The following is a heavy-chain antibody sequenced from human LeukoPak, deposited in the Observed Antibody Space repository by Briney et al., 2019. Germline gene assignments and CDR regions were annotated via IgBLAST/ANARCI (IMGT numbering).Heavy chain of an antibody. CDR3: AKRGVVIRVILVGFHKEAYYFDS. D-gene: IGHD3-22*01. CDR2: ISDSGGRT. V-gene: IGHV3-23*01. J-gene: IGHJ4*02. CDR1: GITLSNYG. Sequence: GGSLRLSCVVSGITLSNYGMSWVRQAPGKGLEWVAGISDSGGRTNYADSVKGRFTISRDSPKNTLYLQMNSLSAEDTAVYFCAKRGVVIRVILVGFHKEAYYFDSWGQGALVTVSS.